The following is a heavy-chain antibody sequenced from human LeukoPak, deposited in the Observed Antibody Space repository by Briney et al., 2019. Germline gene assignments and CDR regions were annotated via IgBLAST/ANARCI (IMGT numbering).Heavy chain of an antibody. D-gene: IGHD2-2*01. V-gene: IGHV1-69*05. CDR3: ARALSTSLDAFDI. CDR1: GYTFTSYG. CDR2: IIPIFGTA. Sequence: ASVTVSCKASGYTFTSYGISWVRQAPGQGLEWMGGIIPIFGTANYAQKFQGRVTITTDESTSTAYMELSSLRSEDTAVYYCARALSTSLDAFDIWGQGTMVTVSS. J-gene: IGHJ3*02.